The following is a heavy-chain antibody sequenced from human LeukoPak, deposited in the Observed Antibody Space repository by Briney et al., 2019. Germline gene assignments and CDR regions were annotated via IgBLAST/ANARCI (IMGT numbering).Heavy chain of an antibody. Sequence: GESLKISCKASGYTFSTSWIGWVRQMPGKGLEWMGIIYPGDSDTRYSPSFQGQVTISVDRSITTAYLQWSSLKASDTAMYHCTRNRVGVLEWLSRWDAFDIWGQGTMVTVST. CDR1: GYTFSTSW. CDR2: IYPGDSDT. J-gene: IGHJ3*02. D-gene: IGHD3-3*01. CDR3: TRNRVGVLEWLSRWDAFDI. V-gene: IGHV5-51*01.